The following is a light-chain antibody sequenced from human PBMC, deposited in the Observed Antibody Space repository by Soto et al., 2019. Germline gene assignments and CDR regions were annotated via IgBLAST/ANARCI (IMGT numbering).Light chain of an antibody. V-gene: IGLV2-14*01. CDR3: SSDRSRSTHDG. CDR2: DVS. CDR1: SSDVGGYNY. J-gene: IGLJ1*01. Sequence: QSALTQPASVSGSPGQSITISCTGTSSDVGGYNYVSWYQQHPGKAPKLMIYDVSNRPSGVSNHYSGSKAGDTDSLTIYRLQGEHEVDDYGSSDRSRSTHDGFGKGTLAAVL.